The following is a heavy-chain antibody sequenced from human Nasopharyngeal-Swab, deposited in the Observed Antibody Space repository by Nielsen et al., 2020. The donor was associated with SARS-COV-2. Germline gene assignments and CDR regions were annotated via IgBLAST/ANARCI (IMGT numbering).Heavy chain of an antibody. CDR1: GFTFSSHS. CDR2: ISSSSSYI. CDR3: ARGPYGDYFDY. Sequence: GGSLRLSCAPSGFTFSSHSMNWVRQAPGKGLEWVSSISSSSSYIYYADSVKGRFTISRDNAKNSLYLQMNSLRAEDTAVYYCARGPYGDYFDYWGQGTLVTVSS. V-gene: IGHV3-21*01. D-gene: IGHD4-17*01. J-gene: IGHJ4*02.